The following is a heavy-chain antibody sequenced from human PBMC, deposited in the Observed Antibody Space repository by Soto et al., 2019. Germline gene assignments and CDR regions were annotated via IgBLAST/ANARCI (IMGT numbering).Heavy chain of an antibody. V-gene: IGHV3-23*01. CDR2: IIASGRNT. D-gene: IGHD3-22*01. CDR3: TKEVDDYHHSRHNLDS. J-gene: IGHJ4*02. CDR1: GFTFSKYA. Sequence: PGGSLRPSCAASGFTFSKYAMNWVRQAPGKGLDGVSTIIASGRNTYYADSVKARFTISRDNSKNPLYLQMNRLSAEDTALYSCTKEVDDYHHSRHNLDSWGQGTLVNVSS.